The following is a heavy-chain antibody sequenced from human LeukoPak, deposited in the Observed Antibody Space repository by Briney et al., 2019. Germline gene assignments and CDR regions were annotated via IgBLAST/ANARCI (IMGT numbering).Heavy chain of an antibody. J-gene: IGHJ4*02. D-gene: IGHD7-27*01. CDR2: ISANGGNT. V-gene: IGHV3-23*01. CDR3: AKDLRWGFDY. CDR1: GFTFNIYG. Sequence: PGGSLRLSCAASGFTFNIYGMGWVRQPPGKGLEWVSAISANGGNTYYADSVKGRFTISRDNSKNTLYLQMNSLRPEDTAVYYCAKDLRWGFDYWGQGTLVTVSS.